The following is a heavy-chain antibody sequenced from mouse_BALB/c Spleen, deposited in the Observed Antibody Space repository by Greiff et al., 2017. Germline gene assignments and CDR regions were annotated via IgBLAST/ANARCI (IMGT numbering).Heavy chain of an antibody. CDR2: ISYSGST. Sequence: EVKLQESGPGLVKPSQSLSLTCTVTGYSITSDYAWNWIRQFPGNKLEWMGYISYSGSTSYNPSLKSRISITRDTSKNQFFLQLNSVTTEDTATYYCARSNWGFDVWGAGTTVTVSS. CDR1: GYSITSDYA. CDR3: ARSNWGFDV. V-gene: IGHV3-2*02. J-gene: IGHJ1*01.